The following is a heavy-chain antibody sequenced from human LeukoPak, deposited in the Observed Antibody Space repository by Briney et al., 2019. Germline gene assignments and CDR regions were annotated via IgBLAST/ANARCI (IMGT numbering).Heavy chain of an antibody. J-gene: IGHJ3*02. CDR3: ARRTSGAFAI. CDR1: GFPFSDHE. V-gene: IGHV3-48*03. Sequence: GGSLRLSCAASGFPFSDHEMNWVRQAPGKGLEWVAYISSSGSDKYYPDSVKGRFTISRDNAKNSLYLQMNSLRAEDTAVYYCARRTSGAFAIWGQGTKVSVSS. CDR2: ISSSGSDK.